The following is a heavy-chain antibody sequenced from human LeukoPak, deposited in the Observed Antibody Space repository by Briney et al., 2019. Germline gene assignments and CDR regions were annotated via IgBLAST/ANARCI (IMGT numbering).Heavy chain of an antibody. D-gene: IGHD3-3*01. J-gene: IGHJ6*02. Sequence: GGSLRLSCAASGFTFSSYEMNWVRQAPGKGLEWVSYISSSGSTIYYADSVKGRFTISRDNAKNSLYLQMNSLRAEDTAVYYCAKDGSAYYDFWSGYSTGYYYYGMDVWGQGTTVTVSS. CDR1: GFTFSSYE. CDR3: AKDGSAYYDFWSGYSTGYYYYGMDV. V-gene: IGHV3-48*03. CDR2: ISSSGSTI.